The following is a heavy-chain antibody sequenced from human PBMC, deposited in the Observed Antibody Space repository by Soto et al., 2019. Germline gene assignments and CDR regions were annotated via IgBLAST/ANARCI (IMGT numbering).Heavy chain of an antibody. J-gene: IGHJ6*02. V-gene: IGHV3-30-3*01. CDR1: GFTFSSYA. CDR2: ISYDGSNK. Sequence: QVQLVESGGGVVQPGRSLRLSCAASGFTFSSYAMHWVRQAPGKGLEWVAVISYDGSNKYYADSVKGRFTISRDNSKNTLYLQMNSLRAEDTAVYYCARDLTIFGVVSYYYGMDVWGQGTTVTVSS. CDR3: ARDLTIFGVVSYYYGMDV. D-gene: IGHD3-3*01.